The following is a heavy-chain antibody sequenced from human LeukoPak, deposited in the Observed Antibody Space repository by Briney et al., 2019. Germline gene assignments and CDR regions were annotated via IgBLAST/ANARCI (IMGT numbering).Heavy chain of an antibody. V-gene: IGHV3-11*04. CDR3: ARVGRRRGPYGRPGDWFDP. Sequence: GGSLRLSCAASGFTFSDYYMSWIRQAPGKGLEWVSYISSSGSTIYYADSVKGRFTISRDNAKNSLYLRMNSLRAEDTAVYYCARVGRRRGPYGRPGDWFDPWGQGTLVTVSS. D-gene: IGHD1-26*01. J-gene: IGHJ5*02. CDR2: ISSSGSTI. CDR1: GFTFSDYY.